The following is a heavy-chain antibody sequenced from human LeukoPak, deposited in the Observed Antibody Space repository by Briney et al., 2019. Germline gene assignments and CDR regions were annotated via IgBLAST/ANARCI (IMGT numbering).Heavy chain of an antibody. CDR2: ISYDGSNK. Sequence: GGSLRLSCAASGFTFSSYGMHWVRQAPGKGLEWVAVISYDGSNKYYADSVKGRFTISRDNSKNTLYPQMNSLRAEDTAVYYCAKVVGATQDYYYYGMDVWGQGTTVTVSS. CDR3: AKVVGATQDYYYYGMDV. J-gene: IGHJ6*02. V-gene: IGHV3-30*18. CDR1: GFTFSSYG. D-gene: IGHD1-26*01.